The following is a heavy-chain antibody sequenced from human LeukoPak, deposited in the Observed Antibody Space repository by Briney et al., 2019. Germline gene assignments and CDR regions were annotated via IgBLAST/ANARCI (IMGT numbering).Heavy chain of an antibody. J-gene: IGHJ4*02. CDR2: INSGGSST. CDR1: GFTFSPYW. D-gene: IGHD1-26*01. Sequence: PGGSLRLSCAASGFTFSPYWIHWVRQAPGKGLVWVSHINSGGSSTSYADSVKGRFTISRDNAKNTLFLQMHSLRADDTAVYYCARSFGGTYYFDYWGQGTLVTVSS. CDR3: ARSFGGTYYFDY. V-gene: IGHV3-74*01.